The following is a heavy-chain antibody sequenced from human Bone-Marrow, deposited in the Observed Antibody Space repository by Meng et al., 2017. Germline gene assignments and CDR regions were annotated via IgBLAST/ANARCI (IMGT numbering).Heavy chain of an antibody. CDR3: ARGRASCSSGGCSLGWFDP. Sequence: VLLQESGPRLVKPAQSLPRTCSVSGGSINSAGYYWSWIRQPPGKGLGWIGYIYYTENTYYNPSLKSPMTISLDKSKNQFSLKLNSVTVADTAVYYCARGRASCSSGGCSLGWFDPWGQGTLVTVSS. J-gene: IGHJ5*02. CDR2: IYYTENT. V-gene: IGHV4-31*01. CDR1: GGSINSAGYY. D-gene: IGHD2-15*01.